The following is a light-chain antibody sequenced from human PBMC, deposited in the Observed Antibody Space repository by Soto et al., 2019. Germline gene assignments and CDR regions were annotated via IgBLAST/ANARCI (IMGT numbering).Light chain of an antibody. J-gene: IGKJ5*01. CDR2: DGF. CDR1: QSVSSSR. V-gene: IGKV3D-20*01. CDR3: QQYGNSPIT. Sequence: DIVLPQSQATLSLSPGERATLSCGASQSVSSSRLAWYQQKPALAPRLLIYDGFLRATGIPDRFSGSGSGTDFTLTISRLEPEDCAVDYCQQYGNSPITVGQGTRLEIK.